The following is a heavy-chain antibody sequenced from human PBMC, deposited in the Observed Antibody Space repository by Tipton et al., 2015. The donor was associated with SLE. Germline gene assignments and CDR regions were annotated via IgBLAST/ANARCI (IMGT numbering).Heavy chain of an antibody. Sequence: TLSLTCTVSGGSISIGLYYWSWLRQAPGKGLERIGYIYYSGGRYYTPSLESRVNISGDTSKFQFSLTLTSVTAADTAVYYCATGDFSAEHPFDYWGQGILVTVSS. CDR1: GGSISIGLYY. CDR3: ATGDFSAEHPFDY. J-gene: IGHJ4*02. D-gene: IGHD1-14*01. CDR2: IYYSGGR. V-gene: IGHV4-31*03.